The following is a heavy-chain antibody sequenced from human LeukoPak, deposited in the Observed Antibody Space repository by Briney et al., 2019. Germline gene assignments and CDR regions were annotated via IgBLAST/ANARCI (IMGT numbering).Heavy chain of an antibody. CDR2: INKDGSEQ. J-gene: IGHJ4*02. V-gene: IGHV3-7*01. Sequence: PGGSLRLSCAASGFTFSSHWMTWVRQAPGKGPELVASINKDGSEQYYVDSVKGRFTISRDNAKNSLSLQVSSLRAEDTAVYYCTRGGATSSWYWFFWGQGTLVTVSS. D-gene: IGHD6-13*01. CDR1: GFTFSSHW. CDR3: TRGGATSSWYWFF.